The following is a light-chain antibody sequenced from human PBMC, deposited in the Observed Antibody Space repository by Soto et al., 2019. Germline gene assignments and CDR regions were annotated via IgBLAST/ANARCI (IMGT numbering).Light chain of an antibody. CDR1: QSVSSN. V-gene: IGKV3-15*01. CDR3: AHYNNWPLT. Sequence: EIVMTQSPAPLSVSPGERASLSCRASQSVSSNLAWYQKKPCQTPRLLLYATSTSATGIPARFSLSGSGTEFTLTISSLQSEEFAFYYCAHYNNWPLTFGGGTKVEIK. J-gene: IGKJ4*01. CDR2: ATS.